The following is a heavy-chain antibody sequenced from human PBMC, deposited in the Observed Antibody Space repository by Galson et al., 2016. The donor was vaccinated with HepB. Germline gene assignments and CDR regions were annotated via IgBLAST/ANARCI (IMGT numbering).Heavy chain of an antibody. CDR3: TRVGHPFHCSDGSCYLDL. Sequence: SVKVSCKASGYNFNGYYIHWVRQAPGQGFEWMGWTNPNSGGTKYAQKFQGRVSMTRDTAITTFYMELKRLRFDDTAVYYCTRVGHPFHCSDGSCYLDLWGQGTMVIVSA. CDR1: GYNFNGYY. D-gene: IGHD2-15*01. V-gene: IGHV1-2*02. CDR2: TNPNSGGT. J-gene: IGHJ3*01.